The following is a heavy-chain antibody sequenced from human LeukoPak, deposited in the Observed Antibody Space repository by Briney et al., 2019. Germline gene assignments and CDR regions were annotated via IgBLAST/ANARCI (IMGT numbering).Heavy chain of an antibody. J-gene: IGHJ3*02. D-gene: IGHD3-10*01. CDR2: IYYSGSS. V-gene: IGHV4-59*08. CDR1: NGSINTYY. Sequence: SETLSLTCTVSNGSINTYYWSWIRQPPGKGLEWIGYIYYSGSSNYNPSLKSRVTISVDTSKNQFSLKLRSVTAADTAVYYCVRRDFGELLEAFDIWGQGTMVTVSS. CDR3: VRRDFGELLEAFDI.